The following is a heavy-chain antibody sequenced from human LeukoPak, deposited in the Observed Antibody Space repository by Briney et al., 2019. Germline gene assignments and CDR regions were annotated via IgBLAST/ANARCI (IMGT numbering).Heavy chain of an antibody. Sequence: GGSLRLSCAVSGLTFSRYAMSWVRQAPGKGLEWVSAISESGSGTYYADSVKGRFTISRDNAKNSLYLQMNSLRAEDTALYYCAKATISSSSGNWFDPWGQGTLVTVSS. D-gene: IGHD6-6*01. CDR1: GLTFSRYA. V-gene: IGHV3-23*01. J-gene: IGHJ5*02. CDR2: ISESGSGT. CDR3: AKATISSSSGNWFDP.